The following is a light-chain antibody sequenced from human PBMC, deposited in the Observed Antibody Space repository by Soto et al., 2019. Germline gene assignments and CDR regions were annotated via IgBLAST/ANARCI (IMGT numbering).Light chain of an antibody. CDR1: SSNSGRNT. CDR2: RTN. CDR3: AAWDASPNAYV. Sequence: GLTQPPSASGTPGQRVAISYSGSSSNSGRNTVNWYQQLPGPAPKLLIYRTNERHSGVPARFSGSTSGTSASLAISGLQSEDEVDYYCAAWDASPNAYVFGTGTKVTVL. V-gene: IGLV1-44*01. J-gene: IGLJ1*01.